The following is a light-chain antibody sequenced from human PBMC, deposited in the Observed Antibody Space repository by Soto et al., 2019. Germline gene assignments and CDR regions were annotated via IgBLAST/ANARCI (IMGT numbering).Light chain of an antibody. CDR2: GAS. J-gene: IGKJ1*01. CDR3: QQYNNWRT. V-gene: IGKV3-15*01. Sequence: EIVLTQSPGTLSLSPGERATVSCRASQSVSSSYLAWFQQKPGQAPRLLIYGASTRATGIPARFSGSGSGREFTLTSNGLLSEDFAVYYCQQYNNWRTFGEGTKVDI. CDR1: QSVSSSY.